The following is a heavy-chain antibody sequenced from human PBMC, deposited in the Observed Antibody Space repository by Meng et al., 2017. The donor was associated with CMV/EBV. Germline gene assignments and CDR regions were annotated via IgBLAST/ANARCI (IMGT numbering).Heavy chain of an antibody. CDR3: ARGLNYYGMDV. J-gene: IGHJ6*02. Sequence: CAVYGGSFSGYYWSWIRQPPGKGLEWIGEINHSGSTNYNPSLKSRVTISVDTSKNQFSLKLSSVTAADTAVYYCARGLNYYGMDVWGQGTTVTVSS. V-gene: IGHV4-34*01. CDR2: INHSGST. CDR1: GGSFSGYY.